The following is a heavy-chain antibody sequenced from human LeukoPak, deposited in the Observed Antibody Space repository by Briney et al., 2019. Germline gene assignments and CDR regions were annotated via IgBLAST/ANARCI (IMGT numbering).Heavy chain of an antibody. CDR2: IYYSGST. V-gene: IGHV4-39*07. CDR3: ASQGLRYCSSTSCSISVDY. J-gene: IGHJ4*02. Sequence: PSETLSLTCTVSGGSISSSSYYWGWIRQPPGKGLEWIGSIYYSGSTYYNPSLKSRVTISVDTSKNQFSLKLSSVTAADTAVYYCASQGLRYCSSTSCSISVDYWGQGTLVTVSS. D-gene: IGHD2-2*01. CDR1: GGSISSSSYY.